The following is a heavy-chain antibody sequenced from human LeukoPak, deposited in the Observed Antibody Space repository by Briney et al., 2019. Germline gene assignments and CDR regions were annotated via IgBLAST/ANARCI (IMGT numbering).Heavy chain of an antibody. CDR2: ISGSGGST. V-gene: IGHV3-23*01. CDR3: AKDLYWDYYDSSGYYFAYFDY. J-gene: IGHJ4*02. D-gene: IGHD3-22*01. CDR1: GFTFSSYW. Sequence: GGSLRLSCAASGFTFSSYWMSWVRQAPGKGLEWVSAISGSGGSTYYADSVKGRFTISRDNSKNTLYLQMNSLRAEDTAVYYCAKDLYWDYYDSSGYYFAYFDYWGQGILVTVSS.